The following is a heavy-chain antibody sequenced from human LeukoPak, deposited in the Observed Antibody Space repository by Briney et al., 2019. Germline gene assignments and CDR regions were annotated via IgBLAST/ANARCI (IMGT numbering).Heavy chain of an antibody. J-gene: IGHJ5*02. V-gene: IGHV4-4*02. CDR2: IYHSGTT. Sequence: KASETLSLTCAVSGDSISSKWWSWVRQPPGKGLEWIGEIYHSGTTSYNPSLKSRVTMSVDTSKNQFSLKVKSVTAADTAVYYCAKNGQSGFSFDPWGQGTLVTVSS. CDR1: GDSISSKW. D-gene: IGHD3-3*01. CDR3: AKNGQSGFSFDP.